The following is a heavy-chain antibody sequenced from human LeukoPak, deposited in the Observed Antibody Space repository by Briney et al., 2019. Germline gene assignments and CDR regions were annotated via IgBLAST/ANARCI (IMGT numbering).Heavy chain of an antibody. CDR2: IIPIFATA. CDR1: GGTFSSYA. V-gene: IGHV1-69*13. J-gene: IGHJ3*02. CDR3: AADYILLSDYGVDAFDI. D-gene: IGHD4-17*01. Sequence: GASVKVSCKASGGTFSSYAISWVRQAPGQGLEWMGGIIPIFATANYAQKFQGRVTITADESTSTAYMELSSLRSEDTAVYYCAADYILLSDYGVDAFDIWGQGTMVTVSS.